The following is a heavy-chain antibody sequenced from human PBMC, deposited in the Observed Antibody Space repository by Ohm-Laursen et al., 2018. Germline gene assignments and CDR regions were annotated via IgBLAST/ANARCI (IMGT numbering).Heavy chain of an antibody. V-gene: IGHV3-33*05. CDR1: GFTFSSYG. D-gene: IGHD6-19*01. CDR2: ISDDGSDK. CDR3: ARDVSSGWYFDY. Sequence: SLRLSCAASGFTFSSYGMHWVRQAPGMGLEWVAFISDDGSDKYYADSVKGRFTVSRDNSKNTLYLQMNSLRAEDTAVYYCARDVSSGWYFDYWGQGTLVTVSS. J-gene: IGHJ4*02.